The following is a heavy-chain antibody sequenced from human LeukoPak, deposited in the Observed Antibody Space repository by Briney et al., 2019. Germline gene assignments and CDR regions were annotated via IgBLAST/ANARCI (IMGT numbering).Heavy chain of an antibody. CDR2: IYYSGST. CDR3: TRQVLNYYYYMDV. V-gene: IGHV4-39*01. Sequence: PSETLSLTCTVSGGSISSSSYYWGWIRQPPGKGLEWIGSIYYSGSTYYNPSLKSRVTISVDTSKNQFSLKLSSVTAADTAVYYWTRQVLNYYYYMDVWGKGTTVTVSS. J-gene: IGHJ6*03. CDR1: GGSISSSSYY.